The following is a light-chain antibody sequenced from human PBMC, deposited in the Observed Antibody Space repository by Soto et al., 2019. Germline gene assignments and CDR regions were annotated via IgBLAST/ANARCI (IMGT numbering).Light chain of an antibody. CDR3: LQHNRYPFA. V-gene: IGKV1-17*01. Sequence: DIQMTQSPSSLSASVGDRVTITCRASRGIRNDLGWYQQKPGKAPQRLIYATSNLQSGVPSRFSGSASGADFTVSICSQQPEDFAPCECLQHNRYPFAFGGATKVEIK. CDR2: ATS. J-gene: IGKJ4*01. CDR1: RGIRND.